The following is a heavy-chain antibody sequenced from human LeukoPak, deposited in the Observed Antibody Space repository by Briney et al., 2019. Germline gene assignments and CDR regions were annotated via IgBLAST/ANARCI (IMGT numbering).Heavy chain of an antibody. D-gene: IGHD3-16*01. CDR1: GDSVSSNSAS. CDR2: TYYRSKWRN. J-gene: IGHJ5*02. CDR3: TRDHPARGASRNWFDP. Sequence: SQTLSLTCAISGDSVSSNSASWNWIRQSPSRGLEWLGRTYYRSKWRNDYAVSVKSRITISPDTSKNQFSLQLNSVTPEDTAVYYCTRDHPARGASRNWFDPWGQGTLVTVSS. V-gene: IGHV6-1*01.